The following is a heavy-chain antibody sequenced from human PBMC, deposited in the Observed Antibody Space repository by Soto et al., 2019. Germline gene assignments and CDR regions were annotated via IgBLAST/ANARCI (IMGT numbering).Heavy chain of an antibody. CDR3: AKENDSSGYYLAPTDY. V-gene: IGHV3-23*01. J-gene: IGHJ4*02. CDR1: GFNFSSYA. D-gene: IGHD3-22*01. CDR2: ISGSGGST. Sequence: SMRVSCAASGFNFSSYARSWVSQTTGKGLEWVSAISGSGGSTYYADSVKGRFTISRDNSKNTLYLQMNSLRAEDTAVYYCAKENDSSGYYLAPTDYWGQGTLVTVSS.